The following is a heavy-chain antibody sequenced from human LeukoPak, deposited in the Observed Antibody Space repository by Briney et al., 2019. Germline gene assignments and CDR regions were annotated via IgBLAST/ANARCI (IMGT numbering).Heavy chain of an antibody. V-gene: IGHV4-4*07. Sequence: SETLSLTCTVSGGSISSYYWSWIRQPPGKGLEWIGRIHTSGSTKYNPSLKSRVTVSVDTSKNQFSLKLSSVTAADTAVYYCARDAYYYGSESYFFDYWGQGTLVTVSS. CDR2: IHTSGST. D-gene: IGHD3-10*01. J-gene: IGHJ4*02. CDR3: ARDAYYYGSESYFFDY. CDR1: GGSISSYY.